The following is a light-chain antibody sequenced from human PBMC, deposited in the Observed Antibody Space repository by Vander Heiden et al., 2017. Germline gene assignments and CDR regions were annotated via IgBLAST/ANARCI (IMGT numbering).Light chain of an antibody. CDR1: QYIADF. CDR2: KAS. CDR3: QQNNAYPLT. Sequence: THMTQPPSTLSASVGDTVTITCRASQYIADFLAWYQQKPGKAPKLLIYKASNLQSGVPSRFSGSGSGTEFTLTISSLQPDDFATYSCQQNNAYPLTFGGGTNVEI. V-gene: IGKV1-5*03. J-gene: IGKJ4*01.